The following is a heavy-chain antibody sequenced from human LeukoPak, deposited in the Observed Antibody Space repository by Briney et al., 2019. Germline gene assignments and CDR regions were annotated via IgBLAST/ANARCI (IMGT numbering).Heavy chain of an antibody. V-gene: IGHV3-9*01. D-gene: IGHD5-24*01. CDR2: NSWNSGSI. CDR3: ARETPRRGETRDGYR. J-gene: IGHJ4*02. Sequence: GGSLRLSCAASGFTFDYYAMHWIRQTPGKGLEWVSGNSWNSGSIGYADSVKGRFTISRDNPKNLLFLQINSLRVEDTAVYYCARETPRRGETRDGYRWGQGTVVTVSS. CDR1: GFTFDYYA.